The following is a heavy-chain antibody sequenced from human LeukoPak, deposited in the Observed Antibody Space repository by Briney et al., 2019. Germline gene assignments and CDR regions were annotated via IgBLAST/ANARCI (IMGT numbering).Heavy chain of an antibody. Sequence: GGSLRLSCAASGFTFSNYAMNWVRQAPGKGLEWVSTISGNGAGTYYADSVKGRFTTSSESSKNTLYLQMNSLRVDDTAVYYCARDMRGDGFNSFDHWGLGILVTVSS. CDR3: ARDMRGDGFNSFDH. D-gene: IGHD5-24*01. CDR2: ISGNGAGT. V-gene: IGHV3-23*01. CDR1: GFTFSNYA. J-gene: IGHJ4*02.